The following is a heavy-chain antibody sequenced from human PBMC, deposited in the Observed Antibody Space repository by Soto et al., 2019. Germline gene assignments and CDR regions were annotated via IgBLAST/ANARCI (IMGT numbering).Heavy chain of an antibody. Sequence: GSLRLSCSASGFTFSSYAMHWVRQAPGKGLEYVSAISSNGGSTYYADSVKGRFTISRDNSKNTLYLQMSSLRAEDTAVYYRVKLDFWGGYSSDYWGQGTLVTVSS. J-gene: IGHJ4*02. CDR3: VKLDFWGGYSSDY. CDR2: ISSNGGST. D-gene: IGHD3-3*01. CDR1: GFTFSSYA. V-gene: IGHV3-64D*06.